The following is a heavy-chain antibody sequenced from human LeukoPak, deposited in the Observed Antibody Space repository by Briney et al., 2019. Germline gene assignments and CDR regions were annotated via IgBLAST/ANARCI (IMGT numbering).Heavy chain of an antibody. D-gene: IGHD3-3*01. Sequence: SQTLSLTCAVSGGSISSGGYSWSWIRQPPGKGLEWIGYIYHSGSTYYNPSLKSRVTISVDRSKNQFSLKLSSVTAADTAVYYCARGHGVVTYFDYWGQGTLATVSS. CDR2: IYHSGST. J-gene: IGHJ4*02. V-gene: IGHV4-30-2*01. CDR1: GGSISSGGYS. CDR3: ARGHGVVTYFDY.